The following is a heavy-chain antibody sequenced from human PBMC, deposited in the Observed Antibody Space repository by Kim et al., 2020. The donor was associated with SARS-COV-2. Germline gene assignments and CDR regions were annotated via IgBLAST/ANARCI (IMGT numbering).Heavy chain of an antibody. CDR2: IYYSGST. D-gene: IGHD6-13*01. J-gene: IGHJ2*01. CDR3: ARVIAAAGHWYFDL. CDR1: GGSISSGGYY. V-gene: IGHV4-31*03. Sequence: SETLSLTCTVSGGSISSGGYYWSWIRQHPGKGLEWIGYIYYSGSTYYNPSLKSRVTISVDTSKNQFSLKLSSVTAADTAVYYCARVIAAAGHWYFDLWGRGTLLTVSS.